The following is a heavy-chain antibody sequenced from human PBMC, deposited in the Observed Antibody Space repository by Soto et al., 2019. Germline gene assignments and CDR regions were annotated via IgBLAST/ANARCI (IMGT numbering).Heavy chain of an antibody. D-gene: IGHD6-6*01. CDR2: THYSGTT. CDR3: ARDTGIAARPADY. J-gene: IGHJ4*02. Sequence: ETLSLTCSVSGGSISSGSYYWGWIRQPPGKGLEWIASTHYSGTTYYNPSLRSRVSISVDTSKSQFSLKLSSVTAADTAVYYCARDTGIAARPADYWGQGALVTVSS. CDR1: GGSISSGSYY. V-gene: IGHV4-39*02.